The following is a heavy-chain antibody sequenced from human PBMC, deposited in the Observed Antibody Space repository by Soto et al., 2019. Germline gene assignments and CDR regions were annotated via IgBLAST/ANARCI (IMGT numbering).Heavy chain of an antibody. D-gene: IGHD4-17*01. CDR3: ARVSDGDYVGY. Sequence: SSKACGYSFASYYMRWVQQAPGQGLEWMGIINPSGGSTSYAQKFQGRVTMTRDTSTSTVYMELSSLRSEDTAVYYCARVSDGDYVGYWGQGTLVTVSS. CDR2: INPSGGST. CDR1: GYSFASYY. V-gene: IGHV1-46*03. J-gene: IGHJ4*02.